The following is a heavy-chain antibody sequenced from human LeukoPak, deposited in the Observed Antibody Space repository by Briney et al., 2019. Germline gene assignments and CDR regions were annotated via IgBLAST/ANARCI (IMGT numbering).Heavy chain of an antibody. J-gene: IGHJ4*02. CDR2: IDGPGSGT. Sequence: GGSLRLSCAASGFRFSNYWMHWVRQAPGRSLVWGSRIDGPGSGTGYATSVKGRFTISRDNAKNTLYLEMNSLTVDDTAVYFCARDLPASGYSYDYWGQGTLVTVSS. CDR1: GFRFSNYW. V-gene: IGHV3-74*01. D-gene: IGHD5-18*01. CDR3: ARDLPASGYSYDY.